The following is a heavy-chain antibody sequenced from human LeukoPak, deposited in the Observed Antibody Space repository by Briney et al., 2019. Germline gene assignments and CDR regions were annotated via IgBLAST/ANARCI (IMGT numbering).Heavy chain of an antibody. J-gene: IGHJ4*02. CDR1: GVSSSSSY. CDR3: ARHRFASPLDS. V-gene: IGHV4-59*08. D-gene: IGHD2-21*01. CDR2: IFYTGDS. Sequence: SETLSLTCTVSGVSSSSSYWSWIRQPPGKGLEWIGYIFYTGDSNHNPSFKSRVSISLDTSKGQISLKLSSVTAADTAVYYCARHRFASPLDSWGQGTLVTVSS.